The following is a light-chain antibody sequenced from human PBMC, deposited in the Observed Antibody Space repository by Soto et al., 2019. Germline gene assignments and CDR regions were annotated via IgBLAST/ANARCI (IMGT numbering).Light chain of an antibody. V-gene: IGKV3-20*01. CDR2: GAS. CDR3: QQYGSSPPIT. Sequence: EMVLTQSPGTLSLSPGERDTLSCRASQSVSNSYLAWYQQKPGQAPRLLIYGASSSATGIPDRFSGSGSGTDFTLTISRLEPEDFAVYYCQQYGSSPPITFGQGTRLEIK. CDR1: QSVSNSY. J-gene: IGKJ5*01.